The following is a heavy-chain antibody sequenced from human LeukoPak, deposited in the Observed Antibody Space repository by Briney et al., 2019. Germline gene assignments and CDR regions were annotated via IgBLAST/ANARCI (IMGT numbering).Heavy chain of an antibody. CDR2: INPNTGGT. V-gene: IGHV1-2*02. CDR1: GYTFTGYY. CDR3: AREGSQTPLGGAYYYGSGSYYKPRNWFDP. Sequence: ASVKVSCKASGYTFTGYYMHWGRQGPGPGLEWMGWINPNTGGTNYAQTFQGRVTMTRDTSISKAYMELSRLRSDDTAVYYCAREGSQTPLGGAYYYGSGSYYKPRNWFDPWGQGTLVTVSS. J-gene: IGHJ5*02. D-gene: IGHD3-10*01.